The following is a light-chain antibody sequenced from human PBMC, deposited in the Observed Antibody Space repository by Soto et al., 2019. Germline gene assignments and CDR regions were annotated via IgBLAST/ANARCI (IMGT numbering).Light chain of an antibody. CDR2: GVH. V-gene: IGLV2-11*01. J-gene: IGLJ2*01. CDR1: SNDVGTYKY. CDR3: SSYAGSYTWV. Sequence: QSALTQPRSVSGSPGQSVTITCTGTSNDVGTYKYVSWYQHHPGKAPKLIIYGVHKRPSGVPDRFSGSKSGNTASLTISGLQAEDEADYYCSSYAGSYTWVFGGGTKVTVL.